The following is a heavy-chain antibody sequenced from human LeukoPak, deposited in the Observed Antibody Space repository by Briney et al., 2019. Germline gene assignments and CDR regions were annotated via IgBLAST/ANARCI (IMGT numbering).Heavy chain of an antibody. J-gene: IGHJ4*02. Sequence: GGSLRLSCAASGFTFSSYGMHWVRQAPGKGLEWVAVISYDGGNKYYADSVKGRFTISRDNSKNTLYLQMNSLRAEDTAVYYCAGGLYDSSGYRSWGQGTLVTVSS. V-gene: IGHV3-30*03. CDR2: ISYDGGNK. CDR1: GFTFSSYG. CDR3: AGGLYDSSGYRS. D-gene: IGHD3-22*01.